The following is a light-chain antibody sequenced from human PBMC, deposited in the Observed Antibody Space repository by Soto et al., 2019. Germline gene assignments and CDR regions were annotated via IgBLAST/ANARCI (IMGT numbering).Light chain of an antibody. CDR1: QTIGDW. Sequence: DIQMTQSPSTLPASVGDRVTNTCRASQTIGDWLAWYQQKPGKVPKLLIYKASTLEGGVPSRFSGSGSGTEFTLTISSLQPDDFATYYCQQSHFYWTFGQGTKVEIK. J-gene: IGKJ1*01. CDR2: KAS. V-gene: IGKV1-5*03. CDR3: QQSHFYWT.